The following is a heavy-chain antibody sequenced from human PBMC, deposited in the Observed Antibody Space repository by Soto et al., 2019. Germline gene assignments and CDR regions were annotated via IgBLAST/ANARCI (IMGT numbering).Heavy chain of an antibody. Sequence: QITLKESGPTLVKPTQTITLTCTFSGFSLSTTGVGVAWIRQPPGKALEWLALIYGDDDKRYSPSLKSRLTINKDTSKNQVVLTLAKKDPEETATYFCAHRVDSGYAVDYWGQGTLLTVSS. J-gene: IGHJ4*02. D-gene: IGHD5-12*01. CDR2: IYGDDDK. CDR3: AHRVDSGYAVDY. CDR1: GFSLSTTGVG. V-gene: IGHV2-5*02.